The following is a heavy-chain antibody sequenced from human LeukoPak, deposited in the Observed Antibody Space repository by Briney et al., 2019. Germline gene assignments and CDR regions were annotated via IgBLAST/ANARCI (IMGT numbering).Heavy chain of an antibody. V-gene: IGHV1-2*02. CDR1: GYTFTGYY. Sequence: ASVKVSCKASGYTFTGYYMHWVRQAPGQGLEWMGWINPNSGGTNYAQKFQGRVTMTRDTSISTAYMELSRLRSDDTAVYYCARRTSRVLLVHAFDIWGQGTMVTVSS. CDR3: ARRTSRVLLVHAFDI. CDR2: INPNSGGT. D-gene: IGHD2-21*01. J-gene: IGHJ3*02.